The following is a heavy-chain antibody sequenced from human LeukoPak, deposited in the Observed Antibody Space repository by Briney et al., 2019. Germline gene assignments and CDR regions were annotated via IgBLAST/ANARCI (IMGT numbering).Heavy chain of an antibody. CDR2: IWYDGSNK. CDR3: AKDTVVTPRSIFDY. Sequence: GGSLRLSCAASGFTFSSYGMHWVRQAPGKGLEWVAVIWYDGSNKYYADSVKGRFTISRDNSKNTLYLQMNSLRAEDTAVYYCAKDTVVTPRSIFDYWGQGTLVTVSS. J-gene: IGHJ4*02. D-gene: IGHD4-23*01. V-gene: IGHV3-33*06. CDR1: GFTFSSYG.